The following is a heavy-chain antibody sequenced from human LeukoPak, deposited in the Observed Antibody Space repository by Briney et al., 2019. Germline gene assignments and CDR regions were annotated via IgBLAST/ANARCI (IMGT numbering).Heavy chain of an antibody. CDR2: IYYSGST. D-gene: IGHD3-16*01. Sequence: PSETLSLTCTVSGGSVSSGSYYWSWIRQPPGKGLEWIGYIYYSGSTNYNPSLTSRVTISVDTSKNQFSLKLSSVTAADTAVYYCAREWGYPDLNYYYGMDVWGQGTTVTVSS. CDR1: GGSVSSGSYY. V-gene: IGHV4-61*01. CDR3: AREWGYPDLNYYYGMDV. J-gene: IGHJ6*02.